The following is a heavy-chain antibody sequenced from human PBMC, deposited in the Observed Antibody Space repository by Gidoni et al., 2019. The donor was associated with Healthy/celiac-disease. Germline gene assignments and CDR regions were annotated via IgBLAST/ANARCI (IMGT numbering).Heavy chain of an antibody. CDR1: GFTFSSYS. Sequence: EVQLVESGGGLVKPGGSLRLSCAAPGFTFSSYSMNWVRQAPGKGLEWVSSISSSSSYIYYADSVKGRFTISRDNAKNSLYLQMNSLRAEDTAVYYCARDFLGYSSGWYDYYYGMDVWGQGTTVTVSS. CDR2: ISSSSSYI. CDR3: ARDFLGYSSGWYDYYYGMDV. V-gene: IGHV3-21*01. J-gene: IGHJ6*02. D-gene: IGHD6-19*01.